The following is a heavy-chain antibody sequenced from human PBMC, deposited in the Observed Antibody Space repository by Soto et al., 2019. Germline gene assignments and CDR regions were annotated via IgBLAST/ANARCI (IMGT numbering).Heavy chain of an antibody. CDR1: GFTFSSYG. CDR2: IWYDGSNK. CDR3: AREEVAHYYYYYGMDV. J-gene: IGHJ6*02. D-gene: IGHD5-12*01. V-gene: IGHV3-33*01. Sequence: GGSLRLSCAASGFTFSSYGMHWVRQAPGKGLEWVAVIWYDGSNKYYADSVKGRFTISRDNSKNTLYLQMNSLRAEDTAVYYCAREEVAHYYYYYGMDVWGQGTTVTVSS.